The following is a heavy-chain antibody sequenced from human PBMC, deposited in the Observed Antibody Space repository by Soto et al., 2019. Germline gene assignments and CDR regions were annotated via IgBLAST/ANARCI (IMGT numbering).Heavy chain of an antibody. Sequence: QVQLVQSGAEVKKPGSSVKVSCKASGGTFSSYAISWVRQAPGQGLEWMGGIIPIFGTANYAQKFQGRVTITADESTSTAYMELSSLRSEDTAVYYCARDSRYYILTGYYPLYYYGMDVWGQGTTVTVSS. V-gene: IGHV1-69*01. CDR2: IIPIFGTA. J-gene: IGHJ6*02. D-gene: IGHD3-9*01. CDR3: ARDSRYYILTGYYPLYYYGMDV. CDR1: GGTFSSYA.